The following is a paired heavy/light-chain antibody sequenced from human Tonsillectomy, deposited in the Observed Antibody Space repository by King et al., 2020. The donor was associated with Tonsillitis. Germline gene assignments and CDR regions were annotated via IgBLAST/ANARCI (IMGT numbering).Heavy chain of an antibody. CDR1: GFNFSNYN. CDR3: ARDTGRTPYTSPGSVDN. CDR2: ISSTSTYM. V-gene: IGHV3-21*01. J-gene: IGHJ4*02. D-gene: IGHD6-19*01. Sequence: GGPLRLSCVVSGFNFSNYNMNWVRQAPGKGLEWVSSISSTSTYMYYADSMKGRFTISRDNAKNSLYLQMNSLRAEDTAVYYCARDTGRTPYTSPGSVDNWGQGTLVTVSS.
Light chain of an antibody. Sequence: NFMLTQPHSVSESPGKTITISCTRSSGNIASNYVQWYQQRPGSAPTTVIYEDYQRPSGVPYRFSGSIDSSSNSASLTISGLRTEDEADYYCQSFDSSNQVFGGGTKLTVL. J-gene: IGLJ3*02. CDR1: SGNIASNY. CDR3: QSFDSSNQV. CDR2: EDY. V-gene: IGLV6-57*01.